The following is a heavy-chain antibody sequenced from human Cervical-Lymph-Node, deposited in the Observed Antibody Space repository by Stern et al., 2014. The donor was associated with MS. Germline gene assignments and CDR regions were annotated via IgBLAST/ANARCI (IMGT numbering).Heavy chain of an antibody. CDR1: GYKFSIYW. Sequence: QLVQSGAELIRPGESLKISCKGSGYKFSIYWIAWVRQMPGKGLEWMGIIYPGDSGTRYSPSFQGQVTMSADKSTSTAYLQWSSLNASDTAMYFCARQTTAWASDVWGQGTLVTVSS. D-gene: IGHD1-14*01. CDR2: IYPGDSGT. J-gene: IGHJ4*02. CDR3: ARQTTAWASDV. V-gene: IGHV5-51*01.